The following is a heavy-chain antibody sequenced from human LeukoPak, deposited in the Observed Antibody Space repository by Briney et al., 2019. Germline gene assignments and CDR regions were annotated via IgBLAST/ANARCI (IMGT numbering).Heavy chain of an antibody. CDR3: ARCYGDGAFDI. D-gene: IGHD4-17*01. CDR1: GFTCSSYW. J-gene: IGHJ3*02. V-gene: IGHV3-7*01. Sequence: GGSLRLSCAACGFTCSSYWMSWVRQAPGKGLEWVANIKPDGSEEMYVDSVKGRFTISRDNAKNSLYLQMNSLRAEDTAMYYCARCYGDGAFDIWGQGTMVTVSS. CDR2: IKPDGSEE.